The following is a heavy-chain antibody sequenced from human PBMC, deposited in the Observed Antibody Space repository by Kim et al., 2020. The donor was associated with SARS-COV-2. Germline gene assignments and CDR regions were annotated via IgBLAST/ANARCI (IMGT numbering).Heavy chain of an antibody. V-gene: IGHV3-30*04. D-gene: IGHD3-10*01. Sequence: GGSLRLSCTASGFTFSSYAMHWVRQAPGKGLEWVAVISYDGSNKYYADSVKGRFTISRDNSKNTLYLQMNSLRAEDTAVYYCATTPSMVRGTNWGQGTLVTVSS. CDR1: GFTFSSYA. J-gene: IGHJ4*02. CDR2: ISYDGSNK. CDR3: ATTPSMVRGTN.